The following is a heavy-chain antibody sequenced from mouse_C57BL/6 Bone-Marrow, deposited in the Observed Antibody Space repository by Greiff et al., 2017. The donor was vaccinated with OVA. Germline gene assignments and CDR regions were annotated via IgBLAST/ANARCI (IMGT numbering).Heavy chain of an antibody. CDR2: ISDGGSYT. CDR3: ARESKQWYYGV. J-gene: IGHJ1*03. Sequence: EVMLVESGGGLVKPGGSLKLSCAASGFTFSDYGMHWVRQAPEQGLEWVATISDGGSYTYYPDNVKGRFTFSRDNAKNNLYLQKSQLRSEDTTMYYCARESKQWYYGVWGTGTTGTVSS. D-gene: IGHD2-5*01. V-gene: IGHV5-4*03. CDR1: GFTFSDYG.